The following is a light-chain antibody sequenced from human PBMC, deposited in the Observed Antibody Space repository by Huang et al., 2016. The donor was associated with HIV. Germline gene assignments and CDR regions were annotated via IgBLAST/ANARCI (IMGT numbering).Light chain of an antibody. Sequence: DIQMTQSPSTLSASVGARVTITCRASQRISNWLAWYQQKPGKAPNLLIYKTSSLESGVPSRFSGIGSGTVFALTISSLQPDDFATYYCQQYNSYPWTFGQGTRVDIK. J-gene: IGKJ1*01. CDR2: KTS. CDR1: QRISNW. CDR3: QQYNSYPWT. V-gene: IGKV1-5*03.